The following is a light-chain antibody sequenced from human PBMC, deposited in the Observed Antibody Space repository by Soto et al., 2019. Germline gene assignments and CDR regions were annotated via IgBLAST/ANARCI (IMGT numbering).Light chain of an antibody. CDR3: QQYESYWT. V-gene: IGKV1-5*01. CDR2: EVS. J-gene: IGKJ1*01. Sequence: DIQMTQSPSTLSASVGDRVTITCRASQSISDWLAWYQQKPGKAPKLLIYEVSNLESGVPSRFSGSGSGTKFTLTISSLQPEDSATYYCQQYESYWTFGQGTRWIS. CDR1: QSISDW.